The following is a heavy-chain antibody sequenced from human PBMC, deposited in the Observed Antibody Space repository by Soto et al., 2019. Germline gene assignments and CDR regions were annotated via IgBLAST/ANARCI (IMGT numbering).Heavy chain of an antibody. CDR3: ARDLLATKTTVYYYYMDV. Sequence: GGSLRLSCAASGLTFSSYAMHWVRQAPGKGLEYVSAISSNGGSTYYANSVKGRFTISRDNSKNTLYLQMGSLRAEDMAVYYCARDLLATKTTVYYYYMDVWGKGTTVTVSS. V-gene: IGHV3-64*01. J-gene: IGHJ6*03. CDR1: GLTFSSYA. D-gene: IGHD4-17*01. CDR2: ISSNGGST.